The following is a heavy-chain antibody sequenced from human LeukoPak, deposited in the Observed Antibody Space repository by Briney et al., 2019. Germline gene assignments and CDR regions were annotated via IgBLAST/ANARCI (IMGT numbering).Heavy chain of an antibody. CDR1: GFTFSSNR. CDR2: ISSSGSTI. V-gene: IGHV3-48*01. J-gene: IGHJ4*02. CDR3: ARGTVAGKAPY. Sequence: GGSLRLSCAASGFTFSSNRMIWVRQAPGKGLEWVSYISSSGSTIYYADSVKGRFSISRDNAKNSLHLQMNSLRAEDTAVYYCARGTVAGKAPYWGQGTLVTVSS. D-gene: IGHD6-19*01.